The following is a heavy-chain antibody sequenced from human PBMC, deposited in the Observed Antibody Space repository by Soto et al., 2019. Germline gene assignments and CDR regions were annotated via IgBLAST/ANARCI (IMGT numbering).Heavy chain of an antibody. J-gene: IGHJ5*02. CDR1: GFTFSSYG. CDR3: AKENFGVGDIVVVPAAWAYNWFDP. CDR2: ISYDGSNK. Sequence: QVQLVESGGGVVQPGRSLRLSCAASGFTFSSYGMHWVRQAPGKGLEWVAVISYDGSNKYYADSVKGRFTISRDNSKNTLYLQMNSLRAEDMAVYYCAKENFGVGDIVVVPAAWAYNWFDPWGQGTLVTVSS. D-gene: IGHD2-2*01. V-gene: IGHV3-30*18.